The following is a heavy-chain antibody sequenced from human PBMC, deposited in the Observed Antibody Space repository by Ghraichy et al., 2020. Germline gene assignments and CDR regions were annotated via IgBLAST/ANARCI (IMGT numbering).Heavy chain of an antibody. V-gene: IGHV4-39*01. CDR1: GGSSSSSTYY. Sequence: SETLSLTCTVSGGSSSSSTYYWGWIRQPPGKGMEWIASMYYGGSTYYNPSLKSRVTISVDTSKNQFSLKLRSVTATDTAVYYCARHDPEHYDSSGNYPFDYWGQGTLVTVSS. J-gene: IGHJ4*02. CDR3: ARHDPEHYDSSGNYPFDY. CDR2: MYYGGST. D-gene: IGHD3-22*01.